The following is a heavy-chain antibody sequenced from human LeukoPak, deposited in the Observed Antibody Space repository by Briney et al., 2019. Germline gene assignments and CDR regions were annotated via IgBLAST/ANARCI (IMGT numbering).Heavy chain of an antibody. CDR1: GGSISSGGYS. CDR3: ASHRTYYFDY. Sequence: SETLSLTCAVSGGSISSGGYSWSWIRQPPGKGLEWIGYIYHSGSTYYNPSLKSRVTISVDRSKNQFSLKLNSVTAADTAVYYCASHRTYYFDYWGQGTLVTVSS. J-gene: IGHJ4*02. CDR2: IYHSGST. V-gene: IGHV4-30-2*01.